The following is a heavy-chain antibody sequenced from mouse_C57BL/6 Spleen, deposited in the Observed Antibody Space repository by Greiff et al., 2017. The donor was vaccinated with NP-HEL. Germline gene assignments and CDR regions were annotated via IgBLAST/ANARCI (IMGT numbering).Heavy chain of an antibody. CDR3: ARQGYYYGTFDY. CDR2: IYPGDGDT. Sequence: VHLVESGPELVKPGASVKISCKASGYAFSSSWMNWVKQRPGKGLEWIGRIYPGDGDTNYNGKFKGKATLTADKSSSTAYMQLSSLTSEDSAVYFCARQGYYYGTFDYWGQGTTLTVSS. V-gene: IGHV1-82*01. CDR1: GYAFSSSW. J-gene: IGHJ2*01. D-gene: IGHD1-1*01.